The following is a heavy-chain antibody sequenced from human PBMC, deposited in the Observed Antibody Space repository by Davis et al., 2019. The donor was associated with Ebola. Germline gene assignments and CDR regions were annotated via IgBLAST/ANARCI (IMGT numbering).Heavy chain of an antibody. J-gene: IGHJ5*02. Sequence: GESLKISCVGSGFTFSQYAMHWVRQAPGKGLEWVAIITDDESVDSYGDSVKGRFAISRDNSKNTLFLQMNSLRVEDTAVYYCARTRDYDFWWFDLWGQGTQVTVSS. CDR1: GFTFSQYA. CDR3: ARTRDYDFWWFDL. D-gene: IGHD3-3*01. V-gene: IGHV3-33*01. CDR2: ITDDESVD.